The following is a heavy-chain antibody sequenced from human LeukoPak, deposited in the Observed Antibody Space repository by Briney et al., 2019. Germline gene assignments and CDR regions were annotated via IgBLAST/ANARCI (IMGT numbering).Heavy chain of an antibody. CDR3: ARDPCALGYCCGGSCYCAFDI. CDR1: GGTFSSYA. CDR2: IIPIFGTA. D-gene: IGHD2-15*01. Sequence: GSSVKVSCKASGGTFSSYAISWVRQAPGQGLEWMGGIIPIFGTANYAQKFQGRVTITADKSTSTAYMELSSLRSEDTAVYYCARDPCALGYCCGGSCYCAFDIWGQGTMVTVSS. V-gene: IGHV1-69*06. J-gene: IGHJ3*02.